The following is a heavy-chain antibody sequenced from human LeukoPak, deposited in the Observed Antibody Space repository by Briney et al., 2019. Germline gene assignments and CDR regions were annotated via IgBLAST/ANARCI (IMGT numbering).Heavy chain of an antibody. V-gene: IGHV4-59*01. CDR3: ARGSAVTYYYFDY. J-gene: IGHJ4*02. CDR2: IYDSGST. D-gene: IGHD4-17*01. CDR1: GGSISSYY. Sequence: SETLSLTCTVSGGSISSYYWNWIRQPPGKGLEWIGYIYDSGSTNCNPSLKSRVTTSVDTSKNQSSLKLSSVTAADTAVYYCARGSAVTYYYFDYWGQGTLVTVSS.